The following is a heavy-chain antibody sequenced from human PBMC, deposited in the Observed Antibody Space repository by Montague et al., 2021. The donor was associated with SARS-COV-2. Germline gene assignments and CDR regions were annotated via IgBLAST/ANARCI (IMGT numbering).Heavy chain of an antibody. V-gene: IGHV4-34*01. CDR3: ARGLDHNKGGDY. D-gene: IGHD3-16*01. CDR1: TPPTSAYY. CDR2: FYPYVRT. Sequence: SETLSLTCDVPTPPTSAYYPSGVRQPPGLNPEYNREFYPYVRTSYNPSLMSRVTLSLGTSSNPFSLKLTSVTAADTAVYYCARGLDHNKGGDYWGQGILVIVSS. J-gene: IGHJ4*02.